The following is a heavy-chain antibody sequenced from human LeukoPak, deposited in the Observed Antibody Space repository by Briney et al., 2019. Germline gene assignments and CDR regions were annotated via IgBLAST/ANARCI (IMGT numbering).Heavy chain of an antibody. J-gene: IGHJ3*02. V-gene: IGHV4-4*07. CDR1: GVSMSSYY. CDR3: ALGARGAFDI. CDR2: IYVSGST. Sequence: PSETLSLTCSISGVSMSSYYWNWIRKPAGKGLEWIGRIYVSGSTSYNPSLKSRVTMSIDTSKNQFPLKLSSVTAADTAVYYCALGARGAFDIWGQGTMVTVSS. D-gene: IGHD3-16*01.